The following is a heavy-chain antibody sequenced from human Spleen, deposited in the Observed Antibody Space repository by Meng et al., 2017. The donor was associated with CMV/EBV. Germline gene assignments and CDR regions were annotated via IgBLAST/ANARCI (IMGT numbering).Heavy chain of an antibody. J-gene: IGHJ6*02. D-gene: IGHD4-23*01. CDR1: GFLFSSYA. Sequence: GESLKISCAASGFLFSSYAMSWVRQAPGKGLEWVSGIYSDVGGTYHADSVKGRFTLSRDSSKNTLYLQMNSLRAEDTAIYYCAKHFGGNSYSFFAMDVWGQGTTVTVSS. CDR2: IYSDVGGT. V-gene: IGHV3-23*03. CDR3: AKHFGGNSYSFFAMDV.